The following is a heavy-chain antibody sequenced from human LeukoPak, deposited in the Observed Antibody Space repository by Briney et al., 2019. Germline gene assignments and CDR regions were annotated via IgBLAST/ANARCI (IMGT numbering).Heavy chain of an antibody. J-gene: IGHJ6*02. CDR3: ATVPNPGWDYYYGMDV. CDR2: FDPEDGET. V-gene: IGHV1-24*01. CDR1: GYTLTELS. Sequence: ASVKVSCKVSGYTLTELSMHWVRQTPGKGLEWMGGFDPEDGETIYAQKFQGRVTMTEDTSTDTAYMELSSLRSEDTAVYYCATVPNPGWDYYYGMDVWGQGTTVTVYS. D-gene: IGHD1-1*01.